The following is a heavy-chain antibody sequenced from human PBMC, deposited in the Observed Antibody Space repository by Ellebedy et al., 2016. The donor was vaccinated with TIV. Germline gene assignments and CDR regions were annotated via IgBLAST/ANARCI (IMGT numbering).Heavy chain of an antibody. V-gene: IGHV3-30*18. Sequence: GESLKISXAASGFTFSDYGMHWVRQAPGKGLEWVAVTSYNGNNNYYADSVKGRFTVSRDNSKNTVFLQMNSLKGDDTAVYFCAKEYDNSAFSLDYWGQGTLVTVSS. CDR2: TSYNGNNN. CDR3: AKEYDNSAFSLDY. CDR1: GFTFSDYG. J-gene: IGHJ4*02. D-gene: IGHD3-22*01.